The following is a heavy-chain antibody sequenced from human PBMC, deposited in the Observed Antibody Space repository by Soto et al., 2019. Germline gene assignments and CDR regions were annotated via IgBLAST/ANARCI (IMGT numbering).Heavy chain of an antibody. CDR2: IIPIFGTA. V-gene: IGHV1-69*13. CDR3: AGDTNWNYESRWFDP. J-gene: IGHJ5*02. CDR1: GGTFSSYA. Sequence: SVKVSCKASGGTFSSYAISWVRQAPGQGLEWMGGIIPIFGTANYAQKFQGRVTITADESTSTAYMELSSLRSEDTAVYYCAGDTNWNYESRWFDPWGQGTLVTVSS. D-gene: IGHD1-7*01.